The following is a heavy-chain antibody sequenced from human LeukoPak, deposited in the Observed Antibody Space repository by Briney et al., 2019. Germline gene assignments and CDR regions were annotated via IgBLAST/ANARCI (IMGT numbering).Heavy chain of an antibody. Sequence: GRSLRLSCAASGFTFSSYAMHWVRQAPGKGLEWVAVISYDGRNKYYADSVKGRFTISRDNSKNTLYLQMNSLRAEDTAVYYCAKDRVAYSSQEIPDYWGQGTLVTVSS. CDR2: ISYDGRNK. CDR1: GFTFSSYA. CDR3: AKDRVAYSSQEIPDY. J-gene: IGHJ4*02. D-gene: IGHD6-19*01. V-gene: IGHV3-30*04.